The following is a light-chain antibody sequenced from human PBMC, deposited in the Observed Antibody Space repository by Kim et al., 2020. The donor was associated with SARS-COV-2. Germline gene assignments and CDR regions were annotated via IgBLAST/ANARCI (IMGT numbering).Light chain of an antibody. Sequence: QSVLTQPASVSGSPGQSITISCTGTSSDVGGYNYVSWYQQHPGKAPKLMIYDVSKRPSGVSNRFSGSKSGNTASLTISGLQAEDEADYYCSSYTSSSNVVFGGGTKLTVL. J-gene: IGLJ2*01. V-gene: IGLV2-14*01. CDR1: SSDVGGYNY. CDR2: DVS. CDR3: SSYTSSSNVV.